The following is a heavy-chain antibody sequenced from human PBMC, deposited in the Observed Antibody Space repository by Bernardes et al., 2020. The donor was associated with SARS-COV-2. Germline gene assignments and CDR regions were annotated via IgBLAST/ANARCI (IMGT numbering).Heavy chain of an antibody. CDR3: ARDSGPRYYGKDV. J-gene: IGHJ6*02. CDR2: ISAYTDNT. V-gene: IGHV1-18*04. CDR1: GYTFTSYG. Sequence: ASVKVSCKASGYTFTSYGISWVRQAPGQGLEWMGWISAYTDNTNYAQKFQGRVTMTADTSTSTAYMELRSLRSDDTAVYYCARDSGPRYYGKDVWGQGTTVTVSS. D-gene: IGHD1-26*01.